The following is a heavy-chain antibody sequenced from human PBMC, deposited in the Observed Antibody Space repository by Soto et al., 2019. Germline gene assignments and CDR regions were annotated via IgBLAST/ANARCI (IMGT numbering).Heavy chain of an antibody. J-gene: IGHJ4*02. CDR2: ISYDGNKK. V-gene: IGHV3-30*01. CDR3: ARSIAVAGLDY. D-gene: IGHD6-19*01. CDR1: GFTLSTYS. Sequence: GGSLRLSCAASGFTLSTYSMHWVRQAPGKGLEWVAVISYDGNKKFYRDSVKGRFSISRDTSMHTVYLEMNSLSPEDTGVYYSARSIAVAGLDYWGQGTLVTVSS.